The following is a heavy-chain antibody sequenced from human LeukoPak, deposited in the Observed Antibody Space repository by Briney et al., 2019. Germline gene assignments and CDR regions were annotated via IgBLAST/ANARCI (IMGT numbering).Heavy chain of an antibody. CDR3: ARVGDYGSGSYFDY. CDR1: GGSFSGYY. J-gene: IGHJ4*02. Sequence: SETLSLTCAVYGGSFSGYYWSWIRQPPGKGLEWIGEINHSGSTNYNPSLKSRVTISVDTSKNQFSLKLSSVTAADTAVYYCARVGDYGSGSYFDYWGQGTLVTVSS. CDR2: INHSGST. D-gene: IGHD3-10*01. V-gene: IGHV4-34*01.